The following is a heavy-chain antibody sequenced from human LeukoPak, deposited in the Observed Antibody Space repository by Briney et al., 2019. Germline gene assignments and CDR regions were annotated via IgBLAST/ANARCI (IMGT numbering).Heavy chain of an antibody. V-gene: IGHV4-59*12. Sequence: PSETLSLTCTVSGGSISSYYWSWIRQPPGKGLEWIGYIYYSGSTNYNPSLKGRVTMSVDTSKNQFSLKLSSVTAADTAVYYCARINDGGLDYWGQGTLVTVSS. CDR1: GGSISSYY. CDR2: IYYSGST. D-gene: IGHD4-23*01. CDR3: ARINDGGLDY. J-gene: IGHJ4*02.